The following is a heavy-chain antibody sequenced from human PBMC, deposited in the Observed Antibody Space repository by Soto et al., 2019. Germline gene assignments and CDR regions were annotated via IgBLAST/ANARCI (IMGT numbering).Heavy chain of an antibody. CDR1: GGSFSGYY. J-gene: IGHJ4*02. CDR2: INHSGST. Sequence: SETLSLTCAVYGGSFSGYYWSWIRQPPGKGLEWIGEINHSGSTNYNPSLKSRVTISVDTSKNQFSLKLSSVTAADTAVYYCARGRFGSAAAYYFDYWGQGTLVTVSS. D-gene: IGHD3-16*01. CDR3: ARGRFGSAAAYYFDY. V-gene: IGHV4-34*01.